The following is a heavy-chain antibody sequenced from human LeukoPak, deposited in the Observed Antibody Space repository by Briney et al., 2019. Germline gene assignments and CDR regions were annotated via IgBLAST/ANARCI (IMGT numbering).Heavy chain of an antibody. CDR1: GYTFTGYY. V-gene: IGHV1-2*02. D-gene: IGHD3-3*01. CDR2: INPNTGGT. CDR3: ASRYDFWSGYPTAFDY. Sequence: SVKVSFKASGYTFTGYYIHWVRQAPGQGLEWMGFINPNTGGTSYAQKFQARVTMTRDTSISTAYMELSGLRSDDTAVYYCASRYDFWSGYPTAFDYWGQGTLVTVSS. J-gene: IGHJ4*02.